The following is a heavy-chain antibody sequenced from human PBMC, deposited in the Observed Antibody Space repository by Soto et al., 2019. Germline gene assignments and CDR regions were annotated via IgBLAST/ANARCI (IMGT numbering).Heavy chain of an antibody. CDR3: AREDMSGTYYFDY. J-gene: IGHJ4*02. V-gene: IGHV4-59*01. Sequence: SETLSLTCTVSGGSISSYYWSWIRQPPGKGLEWIGYIYYSGSTNYNPSLKSRVTISVDTSKNQFSLKLSPVTAADTAVYYCAREDMSGTYYFDYWGPGIQVTVSS. CDR1: GGSISSYY. D-gene: IGHD1-26*01. CDR2: IYYSGST.